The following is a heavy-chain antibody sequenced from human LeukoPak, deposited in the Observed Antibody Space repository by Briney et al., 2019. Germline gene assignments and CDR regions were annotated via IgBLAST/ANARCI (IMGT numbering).Heavy chain of an antibody. D-gene: IGHD3-3*01. Sequence: GGSLRLSCAGSGFNFSNYWMSWVRQAPGKGPEWVAGISQDGREKYYVDSVKGRFTISRDNAKSSLYLQLNNVMAEDTAVYYCARDGGAIFGVVIMNYYYYVDVWGEGTTVTVSS. V-gene: IGHV3-7*01. CDR3: ARDGGAIFGVVIMNYYYYVDV. J-gene: IGHJ6*03. CDR2: ISQDGREK. CDR1: GFNFSNYW.